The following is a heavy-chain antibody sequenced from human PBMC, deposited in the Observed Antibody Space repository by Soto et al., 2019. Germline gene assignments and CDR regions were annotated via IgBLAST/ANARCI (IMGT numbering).Heavy chain of an antibody. D-gene: IGHD3-10*01. CDR2: TYYKSKWNN. Sequence: SPTLSLTCAISGDSVSSNSAGWNWIRQAPSRGLEWLGRTYYKSKWNNDYALSVKSRITINPDTSKNQFSLRLYSVTPEDTAVYYCTGITWFRGMDVWGQGTPVTVSS. J-gene: IGHJ6*02. V-gene: IGHV6-1*01. CDR3: TGITWFRGMDV. CDR1: GDSVSSNSAG.